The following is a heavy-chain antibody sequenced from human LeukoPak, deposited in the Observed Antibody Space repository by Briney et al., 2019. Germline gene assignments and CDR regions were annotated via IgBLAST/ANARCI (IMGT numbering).Heavy chain of an antibody. D-gene: IGHD4-17*01. J-gene: IGHJ4*02. Sequence: GASVKVSCKASGYTFTGYYMHWVRQAPGQGLEWMGRINPNSGGTNYAQKFQGRVTMTRDTSISTAYMELSRLRSDDTAVYYCARYGFGDYGDYRNDYWGQGTLVTVSS. CDR3: ARYGFGDYGDYRNDY. CDR1: GYTFTGYY. CDR2: INPNSGGT. V-gene: IGHV1-2*06.